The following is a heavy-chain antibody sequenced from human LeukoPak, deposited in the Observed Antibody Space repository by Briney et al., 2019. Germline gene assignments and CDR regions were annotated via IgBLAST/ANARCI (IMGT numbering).Heavy chain of an antibody. Sequence: SETLSLTCTVSGGSVSSGRFYWSWIRQPPGKGLEYIGYVYHTGTTNYTPSLKSRVTISVDTSKNQFSLKLSSVTAADTAVYYCARHEEVWSGYPHYWYFDLWGRGTLVTVSS. J-gene: IGHJ2*01. CDR2: VYHTGTT. CDR3: ARHEEVWSGYPHYWYFDL. CDR1: GGSVSSGRFY. D-gene: IGHD3-3*01. V-gene: IGHV4-61*01.